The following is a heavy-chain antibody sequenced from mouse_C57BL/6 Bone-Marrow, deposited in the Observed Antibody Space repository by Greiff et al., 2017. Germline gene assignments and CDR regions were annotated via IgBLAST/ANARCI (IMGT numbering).Heavy chain of an antibody. V-gene: IGHV1-64*01. CDR3: ARHGLLRFYYFDY. J-gene: IGHJ2*01. Sequence: VQLQQPGAELVKPGASVKLSCKASGYTFTSYWMHWVKQRPGQGLEWIGMIHPNSGSTNYNEKFKSKATLTVDKSSSTAYMQLSSLTSEDSAVYYCARHGLLRFYYFDYWGQGTTLTVSS. CDR2: IHPNSGST. D-gene: IGHD2-3*01. CDR1: GYTFTSYW.